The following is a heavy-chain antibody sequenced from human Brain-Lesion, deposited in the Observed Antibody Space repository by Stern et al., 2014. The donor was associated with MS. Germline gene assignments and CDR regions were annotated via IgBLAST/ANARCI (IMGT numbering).Heavy chain of an antibody. CDR1: GGSISSSTYY. CDR3: ARHDSVPRPSQLYSARDRGPGYFDY. CDR2: IYYSGFT. J-gene: IGHJ4*02. D-gene: IGHD1-26*01. V-gene: IGHV4-39*01. Sequence: VQLVESGPGLVKPSETLSLTCTVSGGSISSSTYYWAWIRPPPGKGLEWIGNIYYSGFTYYNPSLKSRVTISVDMSKNQFSLKLSSVTAADPAIYYCARHDSVPRPSQLYSARDRGPGYFDYWGQGTLVTVSS.